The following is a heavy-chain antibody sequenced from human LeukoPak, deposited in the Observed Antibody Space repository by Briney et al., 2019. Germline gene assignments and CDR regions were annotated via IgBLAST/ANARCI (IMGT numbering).Heavy chain of an antibody. CDR1: GGTFSSYA. V-gene: IGHV1-69*04. J-gene: IGHJ4*02. CDR2: ITPILGIA. D-gene: IGHD3-22*01. Sequence: SVKVSCKASGGTFSSYAISWVRQAPGQGLEWMGRITPILGIANCAQKFQGRVTITADKSTSTAYMELSSLRSEDTAVYYCARDSYDSSGYPDYWGQGTLVTVSS. CDR3: ARDSYDSSGYPDY.